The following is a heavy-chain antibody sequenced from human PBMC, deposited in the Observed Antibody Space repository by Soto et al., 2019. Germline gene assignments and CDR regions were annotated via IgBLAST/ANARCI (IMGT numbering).Heavy chain of an antibody. CDR3: ARVYCSGGSCYSVDY. CDR2: INPSGGST. Sequence: ASVKVSCKASGYTFTSYYMHWVRQAPGQGLEWMGIINPSGGSTSYAQKFQGRVTMTRDTSTSTVYMELSSLRSEDTAVYYCARVYCSGGSCYSVDYWGQGTQVTSPQ. CDR1: GYTFTSYY. J-gene: IGHJ4*02. D-gene: IGHD2-15*01. V-gene: IGHV1-46*03.